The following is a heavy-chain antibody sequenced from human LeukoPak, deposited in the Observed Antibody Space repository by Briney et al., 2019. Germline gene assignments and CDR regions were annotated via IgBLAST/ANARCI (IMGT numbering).Heavy chain of an antibody. CDR1: GFTVSSNY. D-gene: IGHD6-19*01. CDR2: IYSGGST. J-gene: IGHJ4*02. Sequence: PGGSLRLSCAASGFTVSSNYMSWVRQAPGKGVEWVSVIYSGGSTYYADPVKGRFTISRDNSNNTLYLQMNSLRAEDTAVYYCARVSSSSGWYVGFDYWGQGTLVTVSS. V-gene: IGHV3-66*01. CDR3: ARVSSSSGWYVGFDY.